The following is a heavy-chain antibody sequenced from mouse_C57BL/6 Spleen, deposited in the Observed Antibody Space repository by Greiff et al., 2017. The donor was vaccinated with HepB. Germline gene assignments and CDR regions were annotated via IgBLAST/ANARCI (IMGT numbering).Heavy chain of an antibody. CDR3: ARLTQATDWYFDY. D-gene: IGHD3-2*02. J-gene: IGHJ2*01. CDR2: IDPSDSET. CDR1: GYTFTSYW. V-gene: IGHV1-52*01. Sequence: QVHVKQPGAELVRPGSSVKLSCKASGYTFTSYWMHWVKQRPIQGLEWIGNIDPSDSETHYNQKFKDKATLTVDKSSSTAYMQLSSLTSEDSAVYYCARLTQATDWYFDYWGQGTTLTVSS.